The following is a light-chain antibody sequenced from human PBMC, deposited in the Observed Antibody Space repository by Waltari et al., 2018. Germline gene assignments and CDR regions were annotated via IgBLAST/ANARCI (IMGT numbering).Light chain of an antibody. CDR2: WAS. J-gene: IGKJ4*01. CDR3: QQYYTTPLT. CDR1: RGVLSSSNNKNY. V-gene: IGKV4-1*01. Sequence: DIVMTQSPDFLPVSLGERATINCTSSRGVLSSSNNKNYLAWYQHKSGQPPKLLIYWASTRHSGVPDRFSGSGSATEFTLTISSLQAEDVAVYYCQQYYTTPLTFGGGTKVEIK.